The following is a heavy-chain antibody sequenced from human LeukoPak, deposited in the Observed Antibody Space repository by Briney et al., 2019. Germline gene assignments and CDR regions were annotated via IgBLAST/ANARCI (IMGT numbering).Heavy chain of an antibody. CDR1: GYTFTSYG. CDR2: ISAYNGNT. Sequence: ASVRVSCKASGYTFTSYGISWVRQAPGQGLEWMGWISAYNGNTNYAQKLQGRVTMTTDTSTSTAYMELRSLRSDDTAVYYCANQWLDEDDAFDIWGQGTMVTVSS. CDR3: ANQWLDEDDAFDI. D-gene: IGHD6-19*01. J-gene: IGHJ3*02. V-gene: IGHV1-18*04.